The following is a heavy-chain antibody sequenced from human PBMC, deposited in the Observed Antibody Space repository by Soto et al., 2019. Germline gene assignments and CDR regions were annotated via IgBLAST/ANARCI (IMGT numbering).Heavy chain of an antibody. CDR3: AKESGGQVVEGGPIDY. D-gene: IGHD2-15*01. Sequence: GGSLRLACAASGFTFDDYAMHWVRQAPGEGLEWVSGISWNSGSIGYADSVKGRFTISRDNAKNSLYLQMNSLRAEDTALYECAKESGGQVVEGGPIDYWGQGTLVTVSS. V-gene: IGHV3-9*01. CDR1: GFTFDDYA. J-gene: IGHJ4*02. CDR2: ISWNSGSI.